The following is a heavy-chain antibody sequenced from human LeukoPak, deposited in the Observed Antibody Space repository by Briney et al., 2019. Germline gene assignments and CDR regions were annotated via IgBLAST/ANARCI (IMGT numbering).Heavy chain of an antibody. CDR3: GRNLGSGSDH. V-gene: IGHV4-4*09. Sequence: SSETLSLTCTVSGGSVSGHYWSWIRQSPGKGLEWIGYIDPTGLTSYNPSLNSRVTISEDTSKNQFSLKLSSVTAADAAVYYCGRNLGSGSDHWGQGTLVTVSS. J-gene: IGHJ4*02. CDR1: GGSVSGHY. D-gene: IGHD3-10*01. CDR2: IDPTGLT.